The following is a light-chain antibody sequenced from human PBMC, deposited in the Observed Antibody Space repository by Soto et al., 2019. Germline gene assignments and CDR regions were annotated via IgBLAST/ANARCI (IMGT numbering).Light chain of an antibody. J-gene: IGKJ1*01. CDR3: QQYNDWPRT. CDR1: QSFRSSY. Sequence: EIVLTQSPGTLSLSPGERATLSCRASQSFRSSYLAWYQQKPGQAPRLLIYGASTRATGSPDRFSASGSATEFTLTISSLQSEDFAVYYCQQYNDWPRTFGQGTKVDIK. V-gene: IGKV3-15*01. CDR2: GAS.